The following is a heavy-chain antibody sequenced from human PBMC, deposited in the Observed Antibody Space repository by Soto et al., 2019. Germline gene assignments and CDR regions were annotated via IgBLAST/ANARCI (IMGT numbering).Heavy chain of an antibody. CDR2: IYYSGST. Sequence: SETLSLTCTVSGSSISRGDYYWSWIREPPGKGLEWIGYIYYSGSTYYNPSLKSRVSILLDTSKNQVSLRLTSVTAADTAVYYCARVGDPYDIWGQGTTVTVSS. J-gene: IGHJ6*02. CDR3: ARVGDPYDI. V-gene: IGHV4-30-4*01. D-gene: IGHD3-10*01. CDR1: GSSISRGDYY.